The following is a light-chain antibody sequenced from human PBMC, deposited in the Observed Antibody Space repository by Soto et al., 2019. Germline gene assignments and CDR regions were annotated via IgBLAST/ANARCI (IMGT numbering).Light chain of an antibody. CDR3: ATWDDNPNGL. V-gene: IGLV1-44*01. CDR2: SNN. J-gene: IGLJ2*01. Sequence: QSVVTQPPSASGTPGQKVTISCSGGSSNIGGNVVNWYQVLPGIAPKLLIYSNNQQPSGVSDRFSGSKSGTSASLAISDLQSEDEDDYYCATWDDNPNGLFGGGTKLTVL. CDR1: SSNIGGNV.